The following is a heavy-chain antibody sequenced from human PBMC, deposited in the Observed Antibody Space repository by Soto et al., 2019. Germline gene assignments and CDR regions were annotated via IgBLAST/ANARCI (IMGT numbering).Heavy chain of an antibody. V-gene: IGHV3-48*04. CDR1: GFTFSSYA. J-gene: IGHJ4*02. D-gene: IGHD5-12*01. Sequence: GGSLRLSCAASGFTFSSYAMSWVRQAPGKGLEWVSYISGSGSTIYYADSVKGRFTISRDNAKNSLYLQMNSLRAEDTAVYYCARGWCSPSGYACHFDYWGQGTLVTVSS. CDR3: ARGWCSPSGYACHFDY. CDR2: ISGSGSTI.